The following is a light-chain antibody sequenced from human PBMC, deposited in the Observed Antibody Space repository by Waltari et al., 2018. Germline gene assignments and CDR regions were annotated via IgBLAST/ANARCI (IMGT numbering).Light chain of an antibody. V-gene: IGKV3-20*01. J-gene: IGKJ1*01. CDR2: GAS. Sequence: EIVLTQSPGTLSLSPGERATLSCRTSQSVGRTLAWYQQKPGQAPSLPIYGASIRATGIPDRFSGSGSGTDFSLTISRLEPEDFAVYYCQHYVRLPVTFGQGTKVEIK. CDR1: QSVGRT. CDR3: QHYVRLPVT.